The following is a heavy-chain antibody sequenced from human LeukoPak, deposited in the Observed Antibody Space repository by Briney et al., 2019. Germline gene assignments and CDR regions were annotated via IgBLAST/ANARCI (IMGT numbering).Heavy chain of an antibody. CDR2: INSDGSNA. V-gene: IGHV3-74*03. J-gene: IGHJ3*02. CDR1: GFTFSNYW. D-gene: IGHD4-23*01. Sequence: GGSLSLSCAASGFTFSNYWMHWVRQAPGKGLVWVSRINSDGSNATYADSVKGRFTISRDNAKNTLYVQMNSLRAEDTAVYYCARDIRGNLGDAFDIWGQGTMVTVSS. CDR3: ARDIRGNLGDAFDI.